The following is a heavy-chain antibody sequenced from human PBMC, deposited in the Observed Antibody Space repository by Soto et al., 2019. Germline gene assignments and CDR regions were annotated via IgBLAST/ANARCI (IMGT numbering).Heavy chain of an antibody. V-gene: IGHV3-21*01. Sequence: EVQLVESGGGLVKPGGSLRLTCAASGFTFSLYTMVWVRQAPGKGLEWVSCVSPGTTYTYYADSVKGRFTISRDDAKNSVYLQMNSLRDEDPALYYCAFALITPVGSFDPWGQGTLVTVSS. J-gene: IGHJ5*02. CDR1: GFTFSLYT. CDR3: AFALITPVGSFDP. D-gene: IGHD1-20*01. CDR2: VSPGTTYT.